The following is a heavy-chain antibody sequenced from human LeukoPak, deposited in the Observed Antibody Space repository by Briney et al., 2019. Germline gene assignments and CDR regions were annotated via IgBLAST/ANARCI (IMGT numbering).Heavy chain of an antibody. J-gene: IGHJ5*02. Sequence: PSETLSLTCAVSGYSISSGYYWGWIRQPPGKGLEWIGSIYHSGSTYYNPSLKSRVTISVDTSKNQFSLKLSSVTAAGTAVYYCARPYYDFWSGNENWFDPWGQGTLVTVSS. D-gene: IGHD3-3*01. CDR3: ARPYYDFWSGNENWFDP. CDR1: GYSISSGYY. CDR2: IYHSGST. V-gene: IGHV4-38-2*01.